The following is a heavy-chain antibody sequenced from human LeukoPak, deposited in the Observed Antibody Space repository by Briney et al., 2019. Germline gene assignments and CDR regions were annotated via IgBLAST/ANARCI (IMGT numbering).Heavy chain of an antibody. CDR3: AKHIYGVVRIQQ. V-gene: IGHV1-69*05. CDR1: GGTFSSYA. D-gene: IGHD3-3*01. CDR2: IIPIFGTA. J-gene: IGHJ1*01. Sequence: ASVKVSCKASGGTFSSYAISWVRQAPGQGLEWMGGIIPIFGTANYAQKFQGRVTITTDESTSTAYMELSSLRSEDTAVYYCAKHIYGVVRIQQWGQGTLVTVSS.